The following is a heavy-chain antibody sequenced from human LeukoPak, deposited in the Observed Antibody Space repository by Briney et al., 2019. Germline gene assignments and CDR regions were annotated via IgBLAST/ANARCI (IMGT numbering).Heavy chain of an antibody. CDR2: IYPNSGGT. J-gene: IGHJ4*02. D-gene: IGHD5-12*01. Sequence: GASVKVSXKASGYTFTGYYMHWVRQAPGQGLEWMGWIYPNSGGTNYAQKFQGRVTMTRDTSISTAYMELSRLRSDDTAVYYCARSRTDRSSGYGSPGDLDYWGQGTLVTVSS. CDR1: GYTFTGYY. CDR3: ARSRTDRSSGYGSPGDLDY. V-gene: IGHV1-2*02.